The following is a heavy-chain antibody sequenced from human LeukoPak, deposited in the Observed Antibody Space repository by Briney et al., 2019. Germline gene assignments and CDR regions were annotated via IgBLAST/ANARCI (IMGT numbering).Heavy chain of an antibody. CDR1: GFTVSSNY. CDR2: IYSGGST. Sequence: GGSPRPSCAASGFTVSSNYMSWVRQAPGKGLEWVSVIYSGGSTYYADSVKGRFTISRDNSKNTLYLQMNSLRAEDTAVYYCAKDPRDHSYGWSWRYFDYWGQGTLVTVSS. J-gene: IGHJ4*02. D-gene: IGHD5-18*01. V-gene: IGHV3-53*01. CDR3: AKDPRDHSYGWSWRYFDY.